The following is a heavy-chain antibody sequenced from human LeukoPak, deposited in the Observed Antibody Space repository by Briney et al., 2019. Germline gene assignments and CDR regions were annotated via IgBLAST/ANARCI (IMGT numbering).Heavy chain of an antibody. CDR3: ARDSLTRTALDFWSGYSYFDY. CDR1: GYTFTIYY. Sequence: ASVKVSCKASGYTFTIYYMHWVRQAPGQGLEWMGIINPSGSSTSYAQKFQGRVTMTRDTSTSTVYMELSSLRSEDTAVYYCARDSLTRTALDFWSGYSYFDYWGQGTLVTVPS. D-gene: IGHD3-3*01. V-gene: IGHV1-46*01. CDR2: INPSGSST. J-gene: IGHJ4*02.